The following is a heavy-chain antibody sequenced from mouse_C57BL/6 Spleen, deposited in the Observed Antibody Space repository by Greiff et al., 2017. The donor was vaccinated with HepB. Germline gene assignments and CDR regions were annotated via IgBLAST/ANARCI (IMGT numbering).Heavy chain of an antibody. J-gene: IGHJ4*01. CDR3: ARPPMALYAMDY. CDR2: ISSGSSTI. V-gene: IGHV5-17*01. CDR1: GFTFSDYG. Sequence: EVKLVESGGGLVKPGGSLKLSCAASGFTFSDYGMHWVRQAPEKGLEWVAYISSGSSTIYYADTVKGRFTISRDNAKNTLFLQMTSLRSEDTAMYYCARPPMALYAMDYWGQGTSVTVSS. D-gene: IGHD2-10*01.